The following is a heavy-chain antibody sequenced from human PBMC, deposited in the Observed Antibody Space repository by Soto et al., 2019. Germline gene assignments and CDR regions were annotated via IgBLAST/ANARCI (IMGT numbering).Heavy chain of an antibody. D-gene: IGHD1-7*01. CDR3: ARSIITGTTYYYYGMDV. CDR2: IWYDGSNK. Sequence: GGSLRLSCAASGVTCISYGMRWVRQAPGKGLEWVAVIWYDGSNKYYADSVKGRFTISRDNSKNTLYLQMNSLRAEDTAVYYCARSIITGTTYYYYGMDVWGQGTTVTVSS. J-gene: IGHJ6*02. V-gene: IGHV3-33*03. CDR1: GVTCISYG.